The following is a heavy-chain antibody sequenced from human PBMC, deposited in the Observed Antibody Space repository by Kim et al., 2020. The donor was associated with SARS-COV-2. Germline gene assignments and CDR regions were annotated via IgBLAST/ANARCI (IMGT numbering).Heavy chain of an antibody. V-gene: IGHV4-4*07. CDR1: GGSISSYY. CDR2: IYTSGST. CDR3: AREEVVVVPAAIRRYYGMAV. J-gene: IGHJ6*04. D-gene: IGHD2-2*02. Sequence: SETLSLTCTVSGGSISSYYWSWIRQPAGKGLEWIGRIYTSGSTNYNPSLKSRVTMSVDTSKNQFSLKLSSVTAADTAVYYCAREEVVVVPAAIRRYYGMAVWGEGTTVPVSS.